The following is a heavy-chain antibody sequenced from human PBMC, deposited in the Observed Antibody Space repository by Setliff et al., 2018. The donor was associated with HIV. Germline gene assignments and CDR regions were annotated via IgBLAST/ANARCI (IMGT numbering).Heavy chain of an antibody. Sequence: PGGSLRLSCAASGFTFSSYGMHWVRQAPGKGLEWVAFIRYDGSNKYYADSVKGRVTMTEDRSIDTAYMELSSLTSEDTAVYYCSTVAFYYDSSGSMEAPHFDSWGQGTLVTVSS. CDR2: IRYDGSNK. J-gene: IGHJ4*02. CDR3: STVAFYYDSSGSMEAPHFDS. V-gene: IGHV3-30*02. CDR1: GFTFSSYG. D-gene: IGHD3-22*01.